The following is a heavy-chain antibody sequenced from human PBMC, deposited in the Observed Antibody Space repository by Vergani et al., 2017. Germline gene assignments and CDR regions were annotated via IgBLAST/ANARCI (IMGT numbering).Heavy chain of an antibody. D-gene: IGHD1-26*01. CDR2: ISSSSSYT. J-gene: IGHJ4*02. CDR3: ARGDSGSHVISSVIDY. V-gene: IGHV3-11*05. CDR1: GFTFSDYY. Sequence: QVQLVESGGGLVKPGGSLRLSCAASGFTFSDYYMSWIRQAPGKGLEWVSYISSSSSYTNYADSVKGRFTISSDNAKNSLYLQMNSLRAEDTAVYYCARGDSGSHVISSVIDYWGQGTLVTVSS.